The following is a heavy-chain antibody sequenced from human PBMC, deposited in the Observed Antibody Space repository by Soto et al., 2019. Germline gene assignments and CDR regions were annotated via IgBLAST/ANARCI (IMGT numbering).Heavy chain of an antibody. CDR3: ARGQMVRGVIKLIPTDAFDI. Sequence: EVQLLESGGGLVQPGGSLRLSCAASGFTFSSYAMSWVRQAPGKGLEWVSAISGSGGSTYYADSVKGRFTISRDNSKNTLYLQMNSLRAEDTAVYYCARGQMVRGVIKLIPTDAFDIWGQGTMVTVSS. J-gene: IGHJ3*02. CDR1: GFTFSSYA. CDR2: ISGSGGST. D-gene: IGHD3-10*01. V-gene: IGHV3-23*01.